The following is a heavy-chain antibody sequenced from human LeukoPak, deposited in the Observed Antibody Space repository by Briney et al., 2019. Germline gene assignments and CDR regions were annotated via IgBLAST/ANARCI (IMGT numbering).Heavy chain of an antibody. Sequence: ASVKVSCKAPGYTFTGYYMHWVRQAPGQGLEWMGWINPNSGGTNYAQKFQGRVTMTRDTSISTAYMELSRLRSDDTAVYYCARRKTTVTTPTNNWFDPWGQGTLVTVSS. CDR2: INPNSGGT. D-gene: IGHD4-17*01. CDR3: ARRKTTVTTPTNNWFDP. CDR1: GYTFTGYY. J-gene: IGHJ5*02. V-gene: IGHV1-2*02.